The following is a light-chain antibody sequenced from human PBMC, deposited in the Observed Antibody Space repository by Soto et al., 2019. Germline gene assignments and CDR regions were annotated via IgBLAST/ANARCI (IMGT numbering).Light chain of an antibody. J-gene: IGKJ1*01. Sequence: MTQSPSALSASLGDSVVITCRASQSLSVWLACYQQKPGKAHKLLIYKASSLESGVPSRFSGSGSGTGFTLTIRTLQPDDCATYDCLQHKSNPWTFGRGTKVDIK. CDR2: KAS. CDR1: QSLSVW. CDR3: LQHKSNPWT. V-gene: IGKV1-5*03.